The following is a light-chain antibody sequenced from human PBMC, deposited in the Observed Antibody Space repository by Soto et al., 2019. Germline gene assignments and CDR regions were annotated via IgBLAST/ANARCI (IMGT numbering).Light chain of an antibody. Sequence: EIVMTQSPATLSVSPGERATLSCMASQSVSSNLAWYQQKPGQAPRLLIFGASTRATGIPARFSGSGSGTEFTLTISSLQSEDFAVYCCQQYNTWPPITFGPRTRLDIK. CDR3: QQYNTWPPIT. J-gene: IGKJ5*01. CDR2: GAS. CDR1: QSVSSN. V-gene: IGKV3-15*01.